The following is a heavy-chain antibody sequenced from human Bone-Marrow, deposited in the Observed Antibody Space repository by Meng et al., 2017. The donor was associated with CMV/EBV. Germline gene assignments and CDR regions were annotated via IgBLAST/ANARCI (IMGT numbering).Heavy chain of an antibody. CDR3: ARVGGSPYYDFWSGYNYYYGMDV. Sequence: GESLKISCAASGFTFSSYWMSWVRQAPGKGLEWVANIKQDGSEKYYVDSVKGRFTISRDNAKNSLYLQMNSLRAEDTAVYYCARVGGSPYYDFWSGYNYYYGMDVWGQGTTVTVSS. CDR1: GFTFSSYW. V-gene: IGHV3-7*01. J-gene: IGHJ6*02. D-gene: IGHD3-3*01. CDR2: IKQDGSEK.